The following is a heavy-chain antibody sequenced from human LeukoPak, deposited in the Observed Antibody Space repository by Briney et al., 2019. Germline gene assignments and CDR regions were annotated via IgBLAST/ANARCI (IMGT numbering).Heavy chain of an antibody. J-gene: IGHJ5*02. CDR2: TYSGGST. CDR1: GFTVSSNY. CDR3: ARETIGSGSVNWFDP. Sequence: GGSLRLSCAASGFTVSSNYMSWVRQAPGKGLEWVSVTYSGGSTYYADSVKGRFTISRDNSKNTLYLQMNSLRAEDTAVYYCARETIGSGSVNWFDPWGQGTLVTVSS. D-gene: IGHD3-10*01. V-gene: IGHV3-53*01.